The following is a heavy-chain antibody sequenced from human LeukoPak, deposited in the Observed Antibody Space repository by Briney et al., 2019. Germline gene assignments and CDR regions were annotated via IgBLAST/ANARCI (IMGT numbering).Heavy chain of an antibody. J-gene: IGHJ4*02. D-gene: IGHD1-26*01. CDR2: ISGSGSST. CDR1: GFTFSSNT. CDR3: AKEVSGSYSPTDY. V-gene: IGHV3-23*01. Sequence: PGGSLRLSCAASGFTFSSNTMSWVRQAAGKGLEWVSGISGSGSSTYYADSVKGRFTISRDNSKNTLYLQMNSLRVEDTAVYYRAKEVSGSYSPTDYWGQGTLVTVSS.